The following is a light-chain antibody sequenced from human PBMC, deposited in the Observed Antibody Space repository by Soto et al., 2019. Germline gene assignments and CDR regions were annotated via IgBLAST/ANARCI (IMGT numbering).Light chain of an antibody. CDR1: SSDVGAYNY. CDR3: TSYRSSTTFV. V-gene: IGLV2-14*01. Sequence: QAVLTQPASVAGSAGQSITISCTGTSSDVGAYNYVSWYQQYPGRGPKVIIFEVRNRPSGVSTRFSGSKSGDTPSLTISGLQAEDEADYYCTSYRSSTTFVFGTGTKVTVL. CDR2: EVR. J-gene: IGLJ1*01.